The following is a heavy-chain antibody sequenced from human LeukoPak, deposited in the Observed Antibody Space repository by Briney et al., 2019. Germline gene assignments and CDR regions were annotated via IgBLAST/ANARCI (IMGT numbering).Heavy chain of an antibody. D-gene: IGHD3-10*01. CDR3: ARVRGGSGSYYPARGAFDI. Sequence: PGRSLRLSCAASGFTFSSYGMHWVRQAPGKGLGWVAVIWYDGSNKYYADSVKGRFTISRDNSKNTLYLQMNSLRAEDTAVYYCARVRGGSGSYYPARGAFDIWGQGTMVTVSS. CDR2: IWYDGSNK. J-gene: IGHJ3*02. CDR1: GFTFSSYG. V-gene: IGHV3-33*01.